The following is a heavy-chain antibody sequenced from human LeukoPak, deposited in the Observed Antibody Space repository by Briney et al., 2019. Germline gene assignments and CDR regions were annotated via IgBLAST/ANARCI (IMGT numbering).Heavy chain of an antibody. CDR3: ATFSAQDY. CDR1: GGSFSSFA. Sequence: GASVKVSCKASGGSFSSFAISWVRQAPGQGLEWMGRITPSLGTTNYAQNFQGRVSITADKSTSTAYMELTSLRSDDTALYYCATFSAQDYWGQRTLVTVSS. CDR2: ITPSLGTT. J-gene: IGHJ4*02. V-gene: IGHV1-69*04. D-gene: IGHD2/OR15-2a*01.